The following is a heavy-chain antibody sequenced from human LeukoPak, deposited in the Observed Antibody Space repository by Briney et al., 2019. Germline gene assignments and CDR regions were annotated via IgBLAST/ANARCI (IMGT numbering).Heavy chain of an antibody. CDR3: AKGARLRYFDRFDY. Sequence: GGSLRLSCAASGFTFSSYGMHWVRQAPGKGLEWVAVISYDGSNKYYADSVKGRFTISRDNSKNTLYLQMNSLRAEDTAVYYCAKGARLRYFDRFDYWGQGTLVTVSS. D-gene: IGHD3-9*01. V-gene: IGHV3-30*18. J-gene: IGHJ4*02. CDR2: ISYDGSNK. CDR1: GFTFSSYG.